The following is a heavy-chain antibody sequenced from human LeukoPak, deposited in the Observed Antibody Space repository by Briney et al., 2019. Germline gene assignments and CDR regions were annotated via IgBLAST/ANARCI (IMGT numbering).Heavy chain of an antibody. CDR2: IYSDNT. CDR3: ARRAGAYSHPYDY. Sequence: GGSLRLSCAVSGFTFSSYAMSWVRQAPGKGLEWVSFIYSDNTHYSDSVKGRFTISRDNSKNTLYLQMNSLRAEDTAVYYCARRAGAYSHPYDYWGQGTLVTVSS. J-gene: IGHJ4*02. CDR1: GFTFSSYA. V-gene: IGHV3-53*01. D-gene: IGHD4/OR15-4a*01.